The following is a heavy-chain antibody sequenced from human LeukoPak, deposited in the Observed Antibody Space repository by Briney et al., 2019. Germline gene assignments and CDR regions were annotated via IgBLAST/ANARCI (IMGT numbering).Heavy chain of an antibody. CDR2: ISSEGSYK. Sequence: GGSLRLSCAASGFTFSSYGIHWVRQAPGKGLEWVAVISSEGSYKYYADSVKGRFTISRDNSKNTLYLQMNSLRPEDAALYYCAKDLVFSSGWSGAFDIWGQGTLVTVSS. CDR3: AKDLVFSSGWSGAFDI. D-gene: IGHD6-19*01. J-gene: IGHJ3*02. CDR1: GFTFSSYG. V-gene: IGHV3-30*18.